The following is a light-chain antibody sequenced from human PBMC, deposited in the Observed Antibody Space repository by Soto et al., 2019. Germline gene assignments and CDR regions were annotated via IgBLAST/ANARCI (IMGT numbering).Light chain of an antibody. J-gene: IGKJ1*01. V-gene: IGKV3-20*01. CDR2: GAS. CDR1: QSVSSSY. Sequence: EMVLTQSPGTLSLSPGGRATLAGRASQSVSSSYLAWYQQRPGQAPRLPIYGASSRATGIPDRFSGSGSGTEFTLTISSLQSEDFAVYYCQQYNNWPRTFGQGTKVDIK. CDR3: QQYNNWPRT.